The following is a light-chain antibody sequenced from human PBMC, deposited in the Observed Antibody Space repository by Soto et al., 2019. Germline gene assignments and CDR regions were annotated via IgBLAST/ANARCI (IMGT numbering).Light chain of an antibody. CDR3: QQRSTWIT. J-gene: IGKJ5*01. Sequence: EVVMSQSPATLSVSRGEGATLSFRASQGIGDTLAWYPQKPGQAPRLLIYDASYTATGIPARFSGSGSGTDFTLPIRSLEPEDFAIYYCQQRSTWITFGQGTRLEI. CDR1: QGIGDT. V-gene: IGKV3D-11*01. CDR2: DAS.